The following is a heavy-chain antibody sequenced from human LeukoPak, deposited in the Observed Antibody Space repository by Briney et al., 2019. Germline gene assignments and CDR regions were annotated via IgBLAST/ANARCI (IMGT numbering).Heavy chain of an antibody. V-gene: IGHV4-39*01. CDR2: IYYSGST. CDR1: GGSISSSSYY. CDR3: ARMTIAAAGRWGYYFDY. J-gene: IGHJ4*02. D-gene: IGHD6-13*01. Sequence: PSETLSLTCTVSGGSISSSSYYWGWIRQPPGKGLEWIGSIYYSGSTYYNPSLKSRVTISVDTSKNQFSLKLSSVTAADTAVYYCARMTIAAAGRWGYYFDYWGQGTLVTVSS.